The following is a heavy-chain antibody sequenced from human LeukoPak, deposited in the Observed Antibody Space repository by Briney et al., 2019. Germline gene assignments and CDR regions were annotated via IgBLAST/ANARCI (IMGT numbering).Heavy chain of an antibody. J-gene: IGHJ4*02. CDR3: AKDRSSGYYYEGYFDY. CDR2: ISYDGSNK. CDR1: GFTFSSYG. Sequence: PGGSLRLSCAASGFTFSSYGMHWVRQAPGKGLEWVAVISYDGSNKYYADSVKGRFTISRDNSKNTLYLQMNSLRAEDTAVYYCAKDRSSGYYYEGYFDYWGQGTLVTVSS. D-gene: IGHD3-22*01. V-gene: IGHV3-30*18.